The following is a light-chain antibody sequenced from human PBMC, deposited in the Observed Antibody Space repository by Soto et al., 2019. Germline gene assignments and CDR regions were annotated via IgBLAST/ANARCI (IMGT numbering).Light chain of an antibody. V-gene: IGKV1-6*01. Sequence: AIQVTHSPTSRSASVLDRVTLTCRSSQYIRTYLVCYQQKPGKAPQLLIYGASSLQRGVSSRFSGSGFGTDFTLTISSLQPEDSATYYCLQDRSHSWTFG. J-gene: IGKJ1*01. CDR3: LQDRSHSWT. CDR1: QYIRTY. CDR2: GAS.